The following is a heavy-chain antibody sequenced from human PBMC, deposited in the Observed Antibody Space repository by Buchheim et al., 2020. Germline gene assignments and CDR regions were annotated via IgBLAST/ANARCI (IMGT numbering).Heavy chain of an antibody. CDR3: AGAREHLMVGTTHYYYGMDV. Sequence: QLQLQESGPGLVKPSETLSLTCTVSGGSISSSNYYWGWIRQPPGKGLEWIGSIYYSGSTHYNPSLKSRVTISVDTSKNQFSLKLSSVTAADTAVYYCAGAREHLMVGTTHYYYGMDVWGQGTT. CDR2: IYYSGST. V-gene: IGHV4-39*07. D-gene: IGHD1-26*01. CDR1: GGSISSSNYY. J-gene: IGHJ6*02.